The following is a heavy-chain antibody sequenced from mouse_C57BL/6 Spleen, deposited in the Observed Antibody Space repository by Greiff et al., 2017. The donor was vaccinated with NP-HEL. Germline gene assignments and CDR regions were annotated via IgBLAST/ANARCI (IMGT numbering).Heavy chain of an antibody. V-gene: IGHV5-9*01. CDR2: ISGGGGNT. CDR1: GFTFSSYT. D-gene: IGHD3-2*02. J-gene: IGHJ2*01. Sequence: EVKLMESGGGLVKPGGSLKLSCAASGFTFSSYTMSWVRQTPEKRLEWVATISGGGGNTYYPDSVKGRFTISRDNAKNTLYLQMSSLRSEDTALYYCARQAQTSYFDYWGQGTTLTVSS. CDR3: ARQAQTSYFDY.